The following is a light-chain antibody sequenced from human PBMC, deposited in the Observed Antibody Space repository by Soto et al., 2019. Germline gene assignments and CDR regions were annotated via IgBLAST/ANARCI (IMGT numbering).Light chain of an antibody. Sequence: EIVMTQAPATLSVSRGERATLSCRASQSVTSNLAWYQQKPGRAPRLLIYGASTRATGIPARLSGSGSGTEFTLTISNLQSEDFALYYCQHYFNWPYTFGQGTRLEIK. V-gene: IGKV3-15*01. CDR2: GAS. J-gene: IGKJ5*01. CDR3: QHYFNWPYT. CDR1: QSVTSN.